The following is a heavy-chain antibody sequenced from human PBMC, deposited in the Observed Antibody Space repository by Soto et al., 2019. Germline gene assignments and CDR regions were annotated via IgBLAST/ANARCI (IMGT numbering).Heavy chain of an antibody. CDR2: ISSHGRDI. D-gene: IGHD6-19*01. CDR3: ARGAALAGKLDL. Sequence: EVQLVESGGGLVKPGGSVRLSCEASGFTFTSDSMTWVRQAPGKGLEWVSSISSHGRDIFYADSVKGRFTISRDNAKDSLHLKLNSMTVEDSAVYYCARGAALAGKLDLWGQGTLVTVSS. CDR1: GFTFTSDS. J-gene: IGHJ4*02. V-gene: IGHV3-21*06.